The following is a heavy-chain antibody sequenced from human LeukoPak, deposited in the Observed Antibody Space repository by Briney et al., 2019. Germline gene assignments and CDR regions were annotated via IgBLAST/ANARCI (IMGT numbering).Heavy chain of an antibody. CDR1: GFTFSSYS. V-gene: IGHV3-48*01. CDR2: ISSSGSTI. J-gene: IGHJ3*02. CDR3: ARAVGYCSGGSCLGYDAFDI. Sequence: GGSLRLSCAASGFTFSSYSMNWVRQAPGKGLEWVSYISSSGSTIYYADSVKGRFTISRDNAKNSLYLQMNSLRAEDTAVYYCARAVGYCSGGSCLGYDAFDIWGQGTMVTVSS. D-gene: IGHD2-15*01.